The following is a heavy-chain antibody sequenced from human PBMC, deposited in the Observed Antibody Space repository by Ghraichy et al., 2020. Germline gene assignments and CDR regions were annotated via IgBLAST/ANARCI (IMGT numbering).Heavy chain of an antibody. CDR3: ARSPHTLRNYRLDV. D-gene: IGHD3-16*02. CDR1: GFIFSNFD. V-gene: IGHV3-21*01. Sequence: GGSLRLSCAASGFIFSNFDMTWFRQPPGKGLEWVSSISGTSSHTYYAVSLRGRFAVSRDNAQNSLHLQINRLEIEDTALYFCARSPHTLRNYRLDVWGQGTTVTVSS. CDR2: ISGTSSHT. J-gene: IGHJ6*02.